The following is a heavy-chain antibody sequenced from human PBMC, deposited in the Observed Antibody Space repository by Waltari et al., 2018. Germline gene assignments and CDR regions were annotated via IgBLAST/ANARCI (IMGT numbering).Heavy chain of an antibody. CDR2: IYHSGST. D-gene: IGHD3-10*01. J-gene: IGHJ5*02. CDR1: GYSISSGYY. Sequence: QVQLQESGPGLVKPSETLSLTCAVSGYSISSGYYWGWIRQPPGKGLEWIGSIYHSGSTYYNPSLKSRVTISVDTSKNQFSLKLSSVTAADTAVYYCARKYYYGSRSYYYGPSHWFDPWGQGTLVTVSS. CDR3: ARKYYYGSRSYYYGPSHWFDP. V-gene: IGHV4-38-2*01.